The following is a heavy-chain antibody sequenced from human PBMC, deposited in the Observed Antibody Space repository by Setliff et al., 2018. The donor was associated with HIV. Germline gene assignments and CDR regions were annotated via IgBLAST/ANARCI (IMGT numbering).Heavy chain of an antibody. V-gene: IGHV1-3*01. CDR3: ARGFLTDISDY. CDR2: TNAGNGNT. J-gene: IGHJ4*02. CDR1: GYTFTSYA. D-gene: IGHD3-9*01. Sequence: ASVKVSCKASGYTFTSYAMHWVRQAPGQRLEWMGWTNAGNGNTKYSQKFRGRVTITRDTSASTAYMEVSSLRSEDTAVYYCARGFLTDISDYWGQGTLVTVSS.